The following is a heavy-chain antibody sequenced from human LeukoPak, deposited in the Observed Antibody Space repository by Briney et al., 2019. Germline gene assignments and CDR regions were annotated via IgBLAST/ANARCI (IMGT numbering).Heavy chain of an antibody. J-gene: IGHJ4*02. D-gene: IGHD6-6*01. CDR1: GLTFSSFA. Sequence: GGSLRLSCAASGLTFSSFAMSWVRQAPGKGLEWVSAISGSGGTTYYADSVKGRFTISRDNSRNTLYLQMNSLRAEDTAVYYCAQPVCLEYSSSFDYWGQGTLVTVSS. CDR3: AQPVCLEYSSSFDY. CDR2: ISGSGGTT. V-gene: IGHV3-23*01.